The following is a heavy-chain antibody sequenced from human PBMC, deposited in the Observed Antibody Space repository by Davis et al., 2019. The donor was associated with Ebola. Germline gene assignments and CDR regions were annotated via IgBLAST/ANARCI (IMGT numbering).Heavy chain of an antibody. J-gene: IGHJ4*02. V-gene: IGHV3-23*01. CDR3: ARVVTMIVVT. CDR1: GFTFSSYA. CDR2: ISGSGGST. Sequence: GESLKISCAASGFTFSSYAMSWVRQAPGKGLGWVSAISGSGGSTYYADSVKGRFTISRDNSKNTLYLQMNSLRAEDTAVYYCARVVTMIVVTWGQGTLVTVSS. D-gene: IGHD3-22*01.